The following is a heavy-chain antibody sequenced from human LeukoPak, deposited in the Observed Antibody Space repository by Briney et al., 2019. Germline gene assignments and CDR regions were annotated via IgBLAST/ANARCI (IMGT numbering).Heavy chain of an antibody. CDR1: GFTFSSYA. D-gene: IGHD1-26*01. CDR3: AKIAGAPSGAFDI. V-gene: IGHV3-21*01. Sequence: GGSLRLSCAASGFTFSSYAMNWVRQAPGKGLEWVSSISSSSSYIYYADSVKGRFTISRDNAKNSLYLQMNSLRAEDTAVYYCAKIAGAPSGAFDIWGQGTMVTVSS. J-gene: IGHJ3*02. CDR2: ISSSSSYI.